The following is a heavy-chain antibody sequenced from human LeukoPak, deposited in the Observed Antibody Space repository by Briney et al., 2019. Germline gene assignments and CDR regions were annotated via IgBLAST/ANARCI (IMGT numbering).Heavy chain of an antibody. V-gene: IGHV3-74*01. CDR3: ARDIVGATGDY. Sequence: QPGGSLRLSCAASGFTFSSYWMHWVRQAPGKGLVWVSRINTDGSSTYAASAKGRFTISRDNAKNTVFLQMNSLRADDTAVYYCARDIVGATGDYWGQGTLVTVSS. J-gene: IGHJ4*02. CDR1: GFTFSSYW. D-gene: IGHD1-26*01. CDR2: INTDGSST.